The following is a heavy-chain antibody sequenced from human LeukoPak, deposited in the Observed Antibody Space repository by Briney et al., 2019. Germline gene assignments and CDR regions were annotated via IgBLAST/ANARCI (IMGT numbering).Heavy chain of an antibody. CDR3: ARVGYYDFWSGYYTDYYFDY. D-gene: IGHD3-3*01. V-gene: IGHV1-18*01. J-gene: IGHJ4*02. CDR1: GYTFTSYG. Sequence: ASVKVSCKASGYTFTSYGISWVRQAPGQGLEWMGWISAYNGSTNYAQKLQGRVTMTTDTSTSTAYMELRSLRSDDTAVYYCARVGYYDFWSGYYTDYYFDYWGQGTLVTVSS. CDR2: ISAYNGST.